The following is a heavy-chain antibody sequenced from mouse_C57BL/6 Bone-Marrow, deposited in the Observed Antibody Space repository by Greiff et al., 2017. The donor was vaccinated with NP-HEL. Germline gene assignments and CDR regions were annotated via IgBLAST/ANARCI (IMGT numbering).Heavy chain of an antibody. CDR2: IDPSDSYT. Sequence: QVQLQQSGAELVKPGASVKLSCKASGYTFTSYWMQWVKQRPGQGLEWIGEIDPSDSYTNYNQKFKGKATLTVDTSSSTAYMQLSSLTSEDSAVYYCARGDWVYAMDYWGQGTSVTVSS. V-gene: IGHV1-50*01. CDR3: ARGDWVYAMDY. J-gene: IGHJ4*01. D-gene: IGHD4-1*01. CDR1: GYTFTSYW.